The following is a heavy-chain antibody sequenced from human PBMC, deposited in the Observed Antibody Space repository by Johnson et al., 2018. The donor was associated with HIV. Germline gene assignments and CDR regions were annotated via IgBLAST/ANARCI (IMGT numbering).Heavy chain of an antibody. J-gene: IGHJ3*02. D-gene: IGHD6-19*01. Sequence: QVQLVESGGGVIQPGRSLRLSCAASAFTFRTYSMHWVRQPPGKGLEWVAAISYVETNKYYADSVKGRFTISRDNSKNTLYLHMTSLRADDTAVYYCAREKTTGWYDEAFDIWGHGTMVTVSS. CDR2: ISYVETNK. V-gene: IGHV3-30-3*01. CDR3: AREKTTGWYDEAFDI. CDR1: AFTFRTYS.